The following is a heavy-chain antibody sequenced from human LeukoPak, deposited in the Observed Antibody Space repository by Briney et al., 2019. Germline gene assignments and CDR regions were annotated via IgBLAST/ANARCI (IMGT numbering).Heavy chain of an antibody. J-gene: IGHJ4*02. CDR1: GGSISSSSYS. V-gene: IGHV4-39*01. CDR2: IYYTGST. Sequence: SETLSLTCTVSGGSISSSSYSWGWIRQPPGKGLEWIGSIYYTGSTYYNPSLKSRVTISVDTSKNQFSLKLSSVTAADTAVYYCARRIFEYSTSSYYFDYWGQGTLVTVSS. CDR3: ARRIFEYSTSSYYFDY. D-gene: IGHD6-6*01.